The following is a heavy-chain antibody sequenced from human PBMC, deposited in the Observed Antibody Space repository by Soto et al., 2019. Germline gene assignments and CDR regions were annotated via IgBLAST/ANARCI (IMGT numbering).Heavy chain of an antibody. V-gene: IGHV1-8*01. CDR3: ASSHSSGWYLYAFDI. Sequence: ASVKVSCNASGYTFTSYDINWVRQATGQGLEWMGWMNPNSGNTGYAQKFQGRVTMTRNTSISTAYMELSSLRSEDTAVYYCASSHSSGWYLYAFDIWGKGTMVTVSS. J-gene: IGHJ3*02. D-gene: IGHD6-19*01. CDR2: MNPNSGNT. CDR1: GYTFTSYD.